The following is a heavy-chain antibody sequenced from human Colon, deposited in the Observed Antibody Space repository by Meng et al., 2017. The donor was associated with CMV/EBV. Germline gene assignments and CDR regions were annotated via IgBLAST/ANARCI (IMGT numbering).Heavy chain of an antibody. CDR2: ISSSGTI. CDR1: GFTFSSCG. D-gene: IGHD3-22*01. Sequence: GESLKISCAASGFTFSSCGMNWVRQAPGKGLDWVSYISSSGTIYYADSVKGRFTISRDNAKNSLYLQMNSLRAEDTAVYFCARDYYDTSGSIWGQGILVTVSS. J-gene: IGHJ4*02. CDR3: ARDYYDTSGSI. V-gene: IGHV3-48*03.